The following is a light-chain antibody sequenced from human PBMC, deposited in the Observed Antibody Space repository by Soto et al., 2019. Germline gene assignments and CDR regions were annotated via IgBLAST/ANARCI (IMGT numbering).Light chain of an antibody. J-gene: IGKJ1*01. V-gene: IGKV3-15*01. CDR3: QQYNNWPQT. CDR2: GAS. Sequence: EIVLTQSPGTLSLSPGEIATLSFRASQSVSSSYLAWYQQKPGQAPRLLISGASGRATGIPARFSGSGSGTEFTLTISSLQSEDFAVYYCQQYNNWPQTFGQGTKVDIK. CDR1: QSVSSSY.